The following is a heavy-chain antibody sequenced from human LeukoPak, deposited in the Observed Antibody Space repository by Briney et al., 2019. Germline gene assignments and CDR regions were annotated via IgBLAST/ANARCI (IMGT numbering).Heavy chain of an antibody. V-gene: IGHV3-74*01. Sequence: PGGSLRLSCAASGFTFSSDWMHWVRQVPGEGLVWVSRINGDGTSTAYADSVKGRFSISRDNAKNTLYLQMNSLRVEDTAVYYCARSGRDGYNWDAFDIWGQGTMVTISS. J-gene: IGHJ3*02. CDR2: INGDGTST. CDR1: GFTFSSDW. D-gene: IGHD5-24*01. CDR3: ARSGRDGYNWDAFDI.